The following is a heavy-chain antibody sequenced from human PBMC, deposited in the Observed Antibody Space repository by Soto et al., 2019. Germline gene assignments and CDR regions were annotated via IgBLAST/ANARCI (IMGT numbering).Heavy chain of an antibody. V-gene: IGHV2-5*02. J-gene: IGHJ4*02. Sequence: QITLKESGPTLVKPTQTLTLTCTFSGFSLSTSGVDVGWIRRPPGKALEWLALIYWDDDKRYTPSLKSRLTITKDTSKNQVVLTMTNMAPLDTATYYCAHRRPYSNSPEYFFDYWGQGTLVTVSS. CDR3: AHRRPYSNSPEYFFDY. D-gene: IGHD6-6*01. CDR1: GFSLSTSGVD. CDR2: IYWDDDK.